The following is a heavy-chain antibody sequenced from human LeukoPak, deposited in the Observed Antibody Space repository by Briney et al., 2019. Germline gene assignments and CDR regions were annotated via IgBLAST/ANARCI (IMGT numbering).Heavy chain of an antibody. CDR3: AKVSPYYYGSGYEYYFDY. CDR1: GFTFSSYA. CDR2: ISGSGGSS. Sequence: GGSLRLSCAASGFTFSSYAMSWVRQAPGRGLEWVSGISGSGGSSYYADSVKGRFTISRDNSKKTLYLQMNSLRAEDTAVYYCAKVSPYYYGSGYEYYFDYWGQGTLVTVSS. J-gene: IGHJ4*02. D-gene: IGHD3-10*01. V-gene: IGHV3-23*01.